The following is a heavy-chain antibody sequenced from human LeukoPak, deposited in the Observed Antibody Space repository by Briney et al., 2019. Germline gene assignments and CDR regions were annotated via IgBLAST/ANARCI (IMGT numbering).Heavy chain of an antibody. CDR3: AKDTGSYPFGGVIGPFGY. CDR1: GFTFSSYG. D-gene: IGHD3-16*02. J-gene: IGHJ4*02. V-gene: IGHV3-30*18. Sequence: GGSLRLSCAASGFTFSSYGMHWVRQAPGKGLEWVAVISYDGSNKYYADSVKGRFTISRDNSKNTLYLQMNSLRAEDTAVYYCAKDTGSYPFGGVIGPFGYWGQGTLVTVSS. CDR2: ISYDGSNK.